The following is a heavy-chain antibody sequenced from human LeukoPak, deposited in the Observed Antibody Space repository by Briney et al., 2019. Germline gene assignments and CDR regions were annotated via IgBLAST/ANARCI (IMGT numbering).Heavy chain of an antibody. CDR2: IYYSGST. J-gene: IGHJ4*02. Sequence: SEALSLTFTVSGGSISSSSYYWGWIRQPPGKGLEWIGSIYYSGSTNYKPSLKSRVTISVDTSKNQFSLKLSSVTAADTAVYYCASLGYCSSTSCSPDYWGQGTLVTVSS. CDR1: GGSISSSSYY. D-gene: IGHD2-2*01. CDR3: ASLGYCSSTSCSPDY. V-gene: IGHV4-39*07.